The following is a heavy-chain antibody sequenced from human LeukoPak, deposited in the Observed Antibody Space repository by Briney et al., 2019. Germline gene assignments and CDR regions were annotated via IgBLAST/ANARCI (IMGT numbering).Heavy chain of an antibody. J-gene: IGHJ4*02. Sequence: GGSLRLSCAASGFTFSSYDMHWVRQATGKGLEWVSAIGTAGDTYYPGSVKGRFTISRENAKNTLYLQMNSLRAEDTAVYYCASEGEYYESSGYYFDYWGQGTVVTVSS. D-gene: IGHD3-22*01. CDR1: GFTFSSYD. CDR3: ASEGEYYESSGYYFDY. CDR2: IGTAGDT. V-gene: IGHV3-13*01.